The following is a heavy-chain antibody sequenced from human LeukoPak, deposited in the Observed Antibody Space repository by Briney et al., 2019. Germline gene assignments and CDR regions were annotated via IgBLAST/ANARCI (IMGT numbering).Heavy chain of an antibody. CDR1: GYTFTGYY. CDR3: ATVTNYYYYGMDV. J-gene: IGHJ6*02. Sequence: GASVKVSCKASGYTFTGYYMHWVRQAPGQGLEWMGWINPNSGGTNYAQKFQGRVTMTRDTSISTAYMELSRLRSDDTAVYYCATVTNYYYYGMDVWGQGTTVTVSS. D-gene: IGHD4-17*01. V-gene: IGHV1-2*02. CDR2: INPNSGGT.